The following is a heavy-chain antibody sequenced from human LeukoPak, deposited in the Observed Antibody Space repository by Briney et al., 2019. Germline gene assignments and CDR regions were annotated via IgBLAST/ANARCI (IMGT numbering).Heavy chain of an antibody. CDR1: GGSIDSTNW. J-gene: IGHJ4*02. CDR2: IHHDGRI. Sequence: SETLSLTCDVSGGSIDSTNWRNWVRQPPGKGLEWIGEIHHDGRINYNPSLKSRVTLSVDKSKNQFSLRLNSVTAADTAMYYCARSHDHLWGNYPDYWGQGTLGTVSS. D-gene: IGHD3-16*02. CDR3: ARSHDHLWGNYPDY. V-gene: IGHV4/OR15-8*01.